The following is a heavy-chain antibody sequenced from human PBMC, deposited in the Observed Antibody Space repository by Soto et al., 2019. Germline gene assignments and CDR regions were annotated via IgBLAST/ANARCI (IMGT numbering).Heavy chain of an antibody. CDR2: SYYSGST. V-gene: IGHV4-39*01. CDR3: ASPINMVRGGFDP. Sequence: QLQLQESGPGLVKPSETLSLTCTVSGGSISSSSYYWGWIRQPPGKGLEWIGSSYYSGSTYYNPSLKCRVTISVDPPKSQFTLKLSSVTAADTAVYYCASPINMVRGGFDPWGQGTRVTVSA. J-gene: IGHJ5*02. D-gene: IGHD3-10*01. CDR1: GGSISSSSYY.